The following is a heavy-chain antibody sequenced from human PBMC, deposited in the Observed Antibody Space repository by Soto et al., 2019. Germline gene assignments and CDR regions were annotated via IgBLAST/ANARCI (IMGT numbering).Heavy chain of an antibody. CDR1: GFTFSSSA. V-gene: IGHV3-23*01. J-gene: IGHJ4*02. CDR3: AKDRRYDYIWGSWNY. Sequence: EVQLLESGGGLVQLGGSLRLSCAASGFTFSSSAMSWVRQAPGKGLEWISSISGSGGGTDFADSVKGRFTISRDNSKNTLHLQMNSLRAEDTAVYYCAKDRRYDYIWGSWNYWGQGTLVTVSS. D-gene: IGHD3-16*01. CDR2: ISGSGGGT.